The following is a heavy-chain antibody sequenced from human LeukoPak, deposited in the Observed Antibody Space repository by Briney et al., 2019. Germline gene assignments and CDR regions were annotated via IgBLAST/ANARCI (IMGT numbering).Heavy chain of an antibody. CDR2: IKPNSGGT. CDR3: ARASGYVRLDY. Sequence: ASVKVSCKASGYTFTGYYIHWVRQAPGQGLEWMGWIKPNSGGTNYAQKFQGRVTMTRDTSISTAYMELSRLRSDDTAVYYCARASGYVRLDYWGQGALVTVSS. CDR1: GYTFTGYY. J-gene: IGHJ4*02. D-gene: IGHD3-10*02. V-gene: IGHV1-2*02.